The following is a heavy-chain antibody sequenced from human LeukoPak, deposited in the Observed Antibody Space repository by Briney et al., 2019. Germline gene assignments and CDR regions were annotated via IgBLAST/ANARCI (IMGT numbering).Heavy chain of an antibody. D-gene: IGHD3-22*01. Sequence: HPGGSLRLSCAASGFTFSSYSMNWVRQAPGKGLEWVSYISSSSSTIYYADFVKGRFTISRDNAKNSLYLQMNSLRAENTAVYYCARGPGPYDSSGYIDDYWGQGTLVTVSS. CDR2: ISSSSSTI. CDR3: ARGPGPYDSSGYIDDY. V-gene: IGHV3-48*04. CDR1: GFTFSSYS. J-gene: IGHJ4*02.